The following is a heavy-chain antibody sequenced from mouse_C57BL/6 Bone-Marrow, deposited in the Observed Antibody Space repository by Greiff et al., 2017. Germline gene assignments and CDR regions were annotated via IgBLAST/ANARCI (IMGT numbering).Heavy chain of an antibody. V-gene: IGHV1-80*01. CDR2: IYPGDGDT. Sequence: QVQLQQSGAELVKPGASVKISCKASGYAFSSYWMNWVKQRPGKGLEWIGQIYPGDGDTNYNGKFKGKATLTADKSSSTAYMQLSSLTSEDSAVYFCARTNDGYWDYFDYWGQGTTLTVSS. CDR3: ARTNDGYWDYFDY. CDR1: GYAFSSYW. D-gene: IGHD2-3*01. J-gene: IGHJ2*01.